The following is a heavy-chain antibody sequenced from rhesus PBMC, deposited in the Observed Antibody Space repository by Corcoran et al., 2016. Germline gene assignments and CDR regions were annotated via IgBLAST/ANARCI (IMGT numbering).Heavy chain of an antibody. CDR3: ARAGWTLGGVHGFDF. CDR1: GYFISNDY. CDR2: IYTTTGTS. V-gene: IGHV4S7*01. J-gene: IGHJ3*01. Sequence: QVQLQESGPGLVKPSETLSLTCAVSGYFISNDYWTGIRQSPGMELEWIGYIYTTTGTSYYNPSLKSRVTISTDTPKNQFSLKLNSVTAADTAVYYCARAGWTLGGVHGFDFWGQGLRVTVSS. D-gene: IGHD2-39*02.